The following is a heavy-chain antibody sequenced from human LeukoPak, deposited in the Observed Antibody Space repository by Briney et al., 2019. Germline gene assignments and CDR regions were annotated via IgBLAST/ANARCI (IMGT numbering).Heavy chain of an antibody. CDR3: ARDVLSVRDYYYYGMDV. Sequence: ASVKVSCKASGYTFTSYYMHWVRQAPGQGLEWMGIINPSGGSASYAQKFQGRVTMTRDTSISTAYMELSRLRSDDTAVYYCARDVLSVRDYYYYGMDVWGQGTTVTVSS. CDR2: INPSGGSA. V-gene: IGHV1-46*01. D-gene: IGHD2/OR15-2a*01. J-gene: IGHJ6*02. CDR1: GYTFTSYY.